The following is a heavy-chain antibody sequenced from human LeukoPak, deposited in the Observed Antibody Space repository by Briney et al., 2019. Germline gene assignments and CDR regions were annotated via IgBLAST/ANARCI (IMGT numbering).Heavy chain of an antibody. V-gene: IGHV1-46*01. J-gene: IGHJ5*02. CDR3: TRAINSWFDP. D-gene: IGHD3-9*01. CDR1: GYTFINHY. CDR2: IRPTDGRT. Sequence: ASVKISCKPSGYTFINHYIHWVRQAPGQGLEWMGVIRPTDGRTSYAQNFQGRLSITSDTSTSTAYMELSSLRSEDTAMYYCTRAINSWFDPWGQGTPVSVS.